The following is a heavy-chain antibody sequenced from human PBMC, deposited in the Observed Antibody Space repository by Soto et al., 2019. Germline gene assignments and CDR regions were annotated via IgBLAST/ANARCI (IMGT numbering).Heavy chain of an antibody. CDR1: GGSISSSSYY. D-gene: IGHD4-17*01. Sequence: PSETLSLTCTVSGGSISSSSYYWGWIRQPPGKGLEWIGSIYYSGSTYYNPSLKSRVTISVDTSKNQLSLKLSSVTAADTAVYYCARAHYGDSFDYWGQGTLVTVSA. CDR3: ARAHYGDSFDY. V-gene: IGHV4-39*01. CDR2: IYYSGST. J-gene: IGHJ4*02.